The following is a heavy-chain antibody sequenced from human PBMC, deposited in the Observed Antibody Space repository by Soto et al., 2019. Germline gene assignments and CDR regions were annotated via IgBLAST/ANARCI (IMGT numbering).Heavy chain of an antibody. CDR2: IYYSGST. D-gene: IGHD1-26*01. Sequence: LSLTCTVSGGSISSGDYYWSWIRQPPGKGLEWIGYIYYSGSTYYNPSLKSRVTISVDTSKNQFSLKLSSVTAADTAVYYCARNSVGVGASNYFDYWGQGTLVTVSS. V-gene: IGHV4-30-4*01. CDR1: GGSISSGDYY. CDR3: ARNSVGVGASNYFDY. J-gene: IGHJ4*02.